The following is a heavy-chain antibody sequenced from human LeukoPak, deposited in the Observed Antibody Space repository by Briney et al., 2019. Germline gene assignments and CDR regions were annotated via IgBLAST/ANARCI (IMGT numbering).Heavy chain of an antibody. J-gene: IGHJ4*02. D-gene: IGHD3-22*01. Sequence: PSETLSLTCAVSGGSISSGGYSWSRIRQPPGKGLEWIGYIYHSGSTYYNPSLKSRVTISVDRSKNQFSLKLSSVTAADTAVYYCARSLYDEGYWGQGNLVTVSS. CDR3: ARSLYDEGY. V-gene: IGHV4-30-2*01. CDR1: GGSISSGGYS. CDR2: IYHSGST.